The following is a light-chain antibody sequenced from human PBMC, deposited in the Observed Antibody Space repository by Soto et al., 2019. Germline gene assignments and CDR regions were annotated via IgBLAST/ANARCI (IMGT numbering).Light chain of an antibody. J-gene: IGLJ2*01. V-gene: IGLV2-14*03. CDR3: SSYADSSIVV. CDR1: SSDVGGHNY. Sequence: QSALTQVASVSASPGQSITISCTGTSSDVGGHNYVSWYQQHPGKAPKLMIYNVDYRPSGVSNRFSGSKSGNTASLTISGLQADDEAYYYCSSYADSSIVVFRGGTKLTVL. CDR2: NVD.